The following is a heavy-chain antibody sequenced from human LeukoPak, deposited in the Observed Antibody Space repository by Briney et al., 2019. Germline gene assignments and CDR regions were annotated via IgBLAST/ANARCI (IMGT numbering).Heavy chain of an antibody. J-gene: IGHJ6*02. CDR1: GFTFSNYA. V-gene: IGHV3-30-3*01. CDR3: ARDQNSPGAYYYYGMDV. D-gene: IGHD7-27*01. Sequence: PGGSLRLSCAASGFTFSNYAMHWVRQAPGKGLEWVAVISYDGSHKFYADSVKGRFTISRDNSRNTLYLQMNSLRAEDTAVYYCARDQNSPGAYYYYGMDVWGQGTTVTVSS. CDR2: ISYDGSHK.